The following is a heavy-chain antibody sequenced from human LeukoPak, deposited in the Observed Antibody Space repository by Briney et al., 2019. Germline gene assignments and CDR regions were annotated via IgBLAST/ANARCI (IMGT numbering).Heavy chain of an antibody. V-gene: IGHV1-69*02. CDR3: ARGPLAVPDY. D-gene: IGHD6-19*01. Sequence: SVKVSCKASGGTVNSYSISWVRQAPGQGLEWVGRIIPILGIANYAQKFQGRVTITADKSTSTAYMEPNSLRSEDTAVYYCARGPLAVPDYWGQGTLVTVSS. J-gene: IGHJ4*02. CDR1: GGTVNSYS. CDR2: IIPILGIA.